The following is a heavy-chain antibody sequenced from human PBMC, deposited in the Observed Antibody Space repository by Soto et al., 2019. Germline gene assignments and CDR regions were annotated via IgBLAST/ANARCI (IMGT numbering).Heavy chain of an antibody. CDR3: ARMIYDYVWGSYLQYYFDY. CDR1: GGSISSGGYS. Sequence: SETLSLTCAVSGGSISSGGYSWSWIRQPPGKGLEWIGYIYHSGSTYYNPSLKSRVTISVDTSKNQFSLKLSSVTAADTAVYYCARMIYDYVWGSYLQYYFDYWGQGTLVTVSS. D-gene: IGHD3-16*02. CDR2: IYHSGST. J-gene: IGHJ4*02. V-gene: IGHV4-30-2*02.